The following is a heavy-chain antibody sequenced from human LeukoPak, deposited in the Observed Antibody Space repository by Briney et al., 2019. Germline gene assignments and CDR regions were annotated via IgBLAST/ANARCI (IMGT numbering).Heavy chain of an antibody. J-gene: IGHJ4*02. V-gene: IGHV3-30*02. CDR3: AKDSHRTGSYSGTYPYYFDY. CDR2: IRYDGSYK. D-gene: IGHD3-10*01. CDR1: GFTFSTYG. Sequence: PGGSLRLSCAASGFTFSTYGMHWVRQAPGKGLEWAAFIRYDGSYKYYAASVMGRFTISRDISKDTLYLLLNSLRVEDTAVYYCAKDSHRTGSYSGTYPYYFDYWGRGTLVSVSS.